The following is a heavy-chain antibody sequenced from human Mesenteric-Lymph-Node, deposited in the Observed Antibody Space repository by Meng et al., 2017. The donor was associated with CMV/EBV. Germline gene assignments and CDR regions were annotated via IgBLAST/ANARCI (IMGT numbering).Heavy chain of an antibody. D-gene: IGHD3-16*01. J-gene: IGHJ4*02. V-gene: IGHV3-30*03. Sequence: ASGFTFSSCSIRLVRQAQGTGLEWVAVISYDGSNSYYTDSVTGRFTISRDNSKNTLYLQMNSLRPEDTAIYYCARDGGGYSSSPFDYWGQGTLVTVSS. CDR3: ARDGGGYSSSPFDY. CDR2: ISYDGSNS. CDR1: GFTFSSCS.